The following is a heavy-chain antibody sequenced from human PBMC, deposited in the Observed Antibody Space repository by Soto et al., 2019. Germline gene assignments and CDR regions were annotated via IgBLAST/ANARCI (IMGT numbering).Heavy chain of an antibody. J-gene: IGHJ4*02. CDR3: ARGTYFDY. CDR1: GYTLNTYG. Sequence: QVQLVQSGAEVKKPGASVKVSCKASGYTLNTYGITWVRQAPGQGIEWMGWISANNDHTNYPQKLQGRVTMTTDTSTSTAYMELGSLTSDVTAVYYCARGTYFDYWGQGTLVTVSS. V-gene: IGHV1-18*01. CDR2: ISANNDHT.